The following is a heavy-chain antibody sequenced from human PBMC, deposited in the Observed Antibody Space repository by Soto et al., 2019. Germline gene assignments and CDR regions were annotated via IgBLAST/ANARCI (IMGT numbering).Heavy chain of an antibody. CDR2: VYHTGLT. J-gene: IGHJ4*02. V-gene: IGHV4-4*02. Sequence: QVQLQQSGPGLVKPSGTLSLTCAVSGDSITTNKWWSWVRQPPGKGLEWIGEVYHTGLTNYNSSLKRRVIMSVDTSKNHFSLKLTSVTAADTAMYYCARDVAVPGESDRFDQWGQGTLVTVSS. CDR1: GDSITTNKW. D-gene: IGHD6-19*01. CDR3: ARDVAVPGESDRFDQ.